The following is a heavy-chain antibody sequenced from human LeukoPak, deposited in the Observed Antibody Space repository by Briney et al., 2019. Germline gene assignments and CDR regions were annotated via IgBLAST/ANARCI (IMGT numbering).Heavy chain of an antibody. D-gene: IGHD5-12*01. J-gene: IGHJ4*02. CDR3: AKCGNSGCHLIDY. V-gene: IGHV3-53*01. Sequence: GGSLRLSCAASGFTVSSNYMSWVRQAPGKGLGWGSVIYSGGSTYYADSVKGRFTISRDNSKNTLYLQMDSLRAEDTAVYYCAKCGNSGCHLIDYWGQGTLVTVSS. CDR1: GFTVSSNY. CDR2: IYSGGST.